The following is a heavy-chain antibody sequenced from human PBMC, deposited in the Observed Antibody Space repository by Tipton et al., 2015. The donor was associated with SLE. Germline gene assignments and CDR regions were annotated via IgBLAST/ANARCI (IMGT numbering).Heavy chain of an antibody. V-gene: IGHV1-18*01. D-gene: IGHD3-16*01. CDR1: GYTFTSYG. J-gene: IGHJ4*02. CDR3: ARDHDSGDY. Sequence: QLVQSGAEVRKPGASVDVSCKASGYTFTSYGISWARQAPGQGLEWMGWISAYNGDTNYAQNFQGRVTMTTDTSTSTVYMEVRSLTSDDTAVYYCARDHDSGDYWGQGTLVTVSS. CDR2: ISAYNGDT.